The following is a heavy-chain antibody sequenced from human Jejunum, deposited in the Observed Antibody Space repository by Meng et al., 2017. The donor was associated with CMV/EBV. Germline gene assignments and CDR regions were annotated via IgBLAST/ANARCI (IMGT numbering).Heavy chain of an antibody. D-gene: IGHD1-1*01. CDR3: ARPMDKSSWKEWFDP. V-gene: IGHV1-2*02. CDR2: INPSSGAT. CDR1: GNTFTDHF. J-gene: IGHJ5*02. Sequence: SGNTFTDHFIQWVRQVPGQGLEWMGWINPSSGATGYAQKFQGRVSMNRDTSISTAYMELRTLTSDDTAVYYCARPMDKSSWKEWFDPWGQGTLVTVSS.